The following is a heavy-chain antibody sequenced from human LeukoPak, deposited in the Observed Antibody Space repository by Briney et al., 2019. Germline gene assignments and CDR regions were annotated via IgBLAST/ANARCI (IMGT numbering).Heavy chain of an antibody. CDR2: IRYDGSNK. CDR3: AKVGRSTSPYYFDY. V-gene: IGHV3-30*02. D-gene: IGHD2-2*01. CDR1: GFTFSSYG. J-gene: IGHJ4*02. Sequence: GGSLRLSCAASGFTFSSYGMHWVRQAPGKGLEWVAFIRYDGSNKYYADSVKGRFTISGDNSKNTLYLQMNSLRAEDTAVYYCAKVGRSTSPYYFDYWGQGTLVTVSS.